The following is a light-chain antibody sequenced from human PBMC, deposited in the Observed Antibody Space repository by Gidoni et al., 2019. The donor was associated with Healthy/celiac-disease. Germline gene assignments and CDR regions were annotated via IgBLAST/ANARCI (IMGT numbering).Light chain of an antibody. CDR2: KAS. J-gene: IGKJ1*01. V-gene: IGKV1-5*03. CDR3: QQYNSYSRT. CDR1: QSISSW. Sequence: DIQMTQSPSTLSASVGDRVTITCRASQSISSWLAWDQQKPGKAPKLLIYKASSLESGVPSRFSGSGSGTEFTLTISSLQPDDFATYYCQQYNSYSRTFGQWTKVEIK.